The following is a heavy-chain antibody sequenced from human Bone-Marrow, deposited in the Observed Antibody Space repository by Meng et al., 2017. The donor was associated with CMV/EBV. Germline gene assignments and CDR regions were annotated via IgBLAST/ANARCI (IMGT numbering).Heavy chain of an antibody. V-gene: IGHV3-23*01. J-gene: IGHJ6*02. Sequence: GGSLRLSCAASGFTFSSYAMSWVRQAPGKGLEWVSTISGSGGNTYYPDSVKGRFTISRDNSRNTLYLQMNSLRAEDTAVYYCARGRVPAAIVPGYYYGMDVWGQGTTVTGSS. CDR3: ARGRVPAAIVPGYYYGMDV. CDR1: GFTFSSYA. D-gene: IGHD2-2*02. CDR2: ISGSGGNT.